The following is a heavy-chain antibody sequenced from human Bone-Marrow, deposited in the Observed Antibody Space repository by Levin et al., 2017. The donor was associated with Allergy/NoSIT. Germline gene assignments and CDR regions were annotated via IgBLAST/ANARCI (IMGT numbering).Heavy chain of an antibody. V-gene: IGHV1-18*01. CDR2: ISAYNGNT. J-gene: IGHJ4*02. CDR3: ARVVSFDCSGGSCYWVIGDYFDY. CDR1: GYTFTSYG. D-gene: IGHD2-15*01. Sequence: GESLKISCKASGYTFTSYGISWVRQAPGQGLEWMGWISAYNGNTNYAQKLQGRVTMTTDTSTSTAYMELRSLRSDDTAVYYCARVVSFDCSGGSCYWVIGDYFDYWGQGTLVTVSS.